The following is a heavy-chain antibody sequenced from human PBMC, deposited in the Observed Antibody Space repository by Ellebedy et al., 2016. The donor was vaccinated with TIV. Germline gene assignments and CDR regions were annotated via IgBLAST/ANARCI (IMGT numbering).Heavy chain of an antibody. Sequence: PGGSLRLSCAASGFTFTTYAMHWVRKAPGKGLVWVSGIGTGGNTFYADSVRGRFTISRDNSKSTLYLQMSSLRAEDTAVYYCVKDVWAGTTPGHYFDYWGQGTLVTVSS. CDR2: IGTGGNT. D-gene: IGHD1-7*01. J-gene: IGHJ4*02. CDR3: VKDVWAGTTPGHYFDY. CDR1: GFTFTTYA. V-gene: IGHV3-23*01.